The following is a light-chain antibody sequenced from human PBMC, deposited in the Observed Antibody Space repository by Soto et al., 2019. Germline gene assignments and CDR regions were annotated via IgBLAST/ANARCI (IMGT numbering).Light chain of an antibody. V-gene: IGLV2-14*01. J-gene: IGLJ1*01. Sequence: QSVLTQPASVSGSPGQSITISCTGTSSDVGGYDYVSWYQIHPGKAPKLMVFEVSNRPSGVSYRFSGSRSGDTASLTISGLQAEDEADYFCSSYSLSTAYLFGTGTKVTVL. CDR3: SSYSLSTAYL. CDR2: EVS. CDR1: SSDVGGYDY.